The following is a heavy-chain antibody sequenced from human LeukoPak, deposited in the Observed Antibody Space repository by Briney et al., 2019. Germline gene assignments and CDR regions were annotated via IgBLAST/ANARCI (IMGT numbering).Heavy chain of an antibody. Sequence: PGGSLRLSCAASGFTFSSYAMSWVRQAPGKGLEWVSSISSSSSYIYYADSVKGRFTISRDNAKNSLYLQMNSLRAEDTAVYYCVKLGDYDFDHWGQGTLVTVSS. V-gene: IGHV3-21*01. J-gene: IGHJ4*02. D-gene: IGHD4-17*01. CDR2: ISSSSSYI. CDR1: GFTFSSYA. CDR3: VKLGDYDFDH.